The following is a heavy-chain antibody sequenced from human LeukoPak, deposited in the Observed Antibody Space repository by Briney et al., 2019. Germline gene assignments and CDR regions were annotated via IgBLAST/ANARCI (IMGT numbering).Heavy chain of an antibody. V-gene: IGHV3-9*01. CDR1: GFTFDDYA. D-gene: IGHD4-17*01. CDR3: ARRGYGDYPPDY. CDR2: ISWNSGSI. Sequence: GGSLRLSCAASGFTFDDYAMHWVRQAPGKGLEWVSGISWNSGSIGYADSVKGRFTISRDNAKNSLYLQMNSLRAEDTALYYCARRGYGDYPPDYWGQGTLVTVSS. J-gene: IGHJ4*02.